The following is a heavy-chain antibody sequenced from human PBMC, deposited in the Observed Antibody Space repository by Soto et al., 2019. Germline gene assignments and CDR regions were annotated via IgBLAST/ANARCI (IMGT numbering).Heavy chain of an antibody. CDR3: VKHCSPGTPLVPFNI. CDR2: ISDSGSTT. D-gene: IGHD1-1*01. V-gene: IGHV3-23*01. Sequence: PGGSLRLSCAASGFTFSTYAMSWVRQAPGKGLEWVSGISDSGSTTYYAGSVKGRFTISRDNSKNTLYLQMNSLGAEDAATYFCVKHCSPGTPLVPFNIWGHGTVVTVSS. J-gene: IGHJ3*02. CDR1: GFTFSTYA.